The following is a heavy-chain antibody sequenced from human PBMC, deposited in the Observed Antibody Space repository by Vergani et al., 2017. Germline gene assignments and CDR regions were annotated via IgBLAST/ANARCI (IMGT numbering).Heavy chain of an antibody. Sequence: QVQLQQWGAGLLKPSETLSLTCAVHGGSFSGYYWSWIRQPPGKGLEWIGEINHSGSTNYNPSLKSRVTISVDTSKNQFSLKLSSVTAADTAVYYCARAILGYCSSTSCYTPYYYYYYYMDVWGKGTTVTVSS. V-gene: IGHV4-34*01. CDR1: GGSFSGYY. D-gene: IGHD2-2*02. CDR3: ARAILGYCSSTSCYTPYYYYYYYMDV. CDR2: INHSGST. J-gene: IGHJ6*03.